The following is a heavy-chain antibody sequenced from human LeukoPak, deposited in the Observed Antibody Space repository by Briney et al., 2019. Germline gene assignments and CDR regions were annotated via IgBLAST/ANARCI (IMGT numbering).Heavy chain of an antibody. CDR2: ISGSGGST. CDR1: GFTFSSYA. V-gene: IGHV3-23*01. CDR3: AKHEAYGSGRGPFDY. J-gene: IGHJ4*02. D-gene: IGHD3-10*01. Sequence: GGSLRLSCAASGFTFSSYAMSWVRQAPGKGLEWVSAISGSGGSTYYADSVKGRFTISRDNSKNTLYLQMNSLRAEDTAVYYCAKHEAYGSGRGPFDYWGQGTLVTVSS.